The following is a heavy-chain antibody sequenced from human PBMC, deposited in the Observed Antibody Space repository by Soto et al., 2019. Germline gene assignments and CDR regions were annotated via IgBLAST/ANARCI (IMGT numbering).Heavy chain of an antibody. D-gene: IGHD2-8*01. J-gene: IGHJ4*02. CDR3: ARDGVRHSGGIDY. V-gene: IGHV1-69*01. CDR1: GGTFSSYS. CDR2: IFPIFGTA. Sequence: QVQLVQSGAEVKKPGSSVKVSCKASGGTFSSYSINWVRQAPGQGLEWMGEIFPIFGTANYAQKFQGRVTITADESTSTDYMELSSPRSADTAVYYCARDGVRHSGGIDYWGQGTLVTVSS.